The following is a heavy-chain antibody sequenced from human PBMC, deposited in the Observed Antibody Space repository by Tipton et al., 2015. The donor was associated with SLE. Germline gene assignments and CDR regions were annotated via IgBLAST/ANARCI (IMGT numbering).Heavy chain of an antibody. Sequence: TLSLTCTVSGYSISSGYYWGWIRQPPGKGLEWIGSIYHSGSTYYNPSLKSRVTISVDTSKNQFSLNLSSVTAADTAVYYCAREVEYQLLLPYLYVWGKWTPVTVSS. CDR2: IYHSGST. J-gene: IGHJ6*03. CDR1: GYSISSGYY. V-gene: IGHV4-38-2*02. CDR3: AREVEYQLLLPYLYV. D-gene: IGHD2-2*01.